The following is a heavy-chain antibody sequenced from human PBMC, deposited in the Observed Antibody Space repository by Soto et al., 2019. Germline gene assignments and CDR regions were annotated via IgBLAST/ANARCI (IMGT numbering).Heavy chain of an antibody. CDR3: ARDRKQWLAPPYGMDV. CDR1: GLTVSSNY. Sequence: EVQLVESGGGLIQPGGSLRLSCAASGLTVSSNYMSWVRQAPGKGLEWVSVIYSGGSTYYADSVKGRFTISRDNSKNTLYLQMNSLRAEDTAVYYCARDRKQWLAPPYGMDVWGQGTTVTVSS. V-gene: IGHV3-53*01. J-gene: IGHJ6*02. CDR2: IYSGGST. D-gene: IGHD6-19*01.